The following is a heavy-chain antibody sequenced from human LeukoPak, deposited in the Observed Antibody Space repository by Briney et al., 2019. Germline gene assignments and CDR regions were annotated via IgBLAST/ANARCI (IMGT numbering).Heavy chain of an antibody. CDR3: ARGALHVFDY. CDR1: GFTSSDYE. J-gene: IGHJ4*02. CDR2: ISTSGSTT. V-gene: IGHV3-48*03. D-gene: IGHD3-10*02. Sequence: GGSLRLSCAASGFTSSDYEINWVRQAPGKGLEWVSCISTSGSTTYYADSVKGRFTISRDNAKNSLFLQMNTLTAEDTAVYYCARGALHVFDYWGQGTPVTVSS.